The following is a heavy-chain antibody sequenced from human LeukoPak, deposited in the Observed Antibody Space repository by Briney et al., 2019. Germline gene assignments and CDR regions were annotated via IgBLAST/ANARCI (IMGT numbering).Heavy chain of an antibody. V-gene: IGHV4-34*01. CDR3: ARGRRRYFDSDAFDI. CDR1: GGSFSGYH. J-gene: IGHJ3*02. D-gene: IGHD3-9*01. CDR2: INHSGST. Sequence: PSETLSLTCAVYGGSFSGYHWSWIRQPPGKGLEWIGEINHSGSTNYNPSLKSRVTISVDTSKNQFSLKLSSVTAADTAVYYCARGRRRYFDSDAFDIWGQGTMVTVSS.